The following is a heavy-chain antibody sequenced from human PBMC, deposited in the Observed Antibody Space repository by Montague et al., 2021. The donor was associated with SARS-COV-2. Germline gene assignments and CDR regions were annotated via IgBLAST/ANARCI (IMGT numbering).Heavy chain of an antibody. V-gene: IGHV4-34*01. D-gene: IGHD3-10*01. CDR3: ARLGDGVVPSPILGVGPYYSYYYMDV. J-gene: IGHJ6*03. CDR1: GGSFSTYN. CDR2: INNGGST. Sequence: SETLSLTCAVYGGSFSTYNWNWISQRQGKGLEWIGEINNGGSTNYNPSLKSRVTISADTSKNQFSLKLTSVAAADTAVYYCARLGDGVVPSPILGVGPYYSYYYMDVWGKGTTVTVSS.